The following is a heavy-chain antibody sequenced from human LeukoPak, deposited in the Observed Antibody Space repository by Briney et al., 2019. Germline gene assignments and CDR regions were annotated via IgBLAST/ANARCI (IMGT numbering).Heavy chain of an antibody. CDR2: IHDTSGAI. CDR1: GFTFSDYG. J-gene: IGHJ4*02. V-gene: IGHV3-48*04. Sequence: GGSLRLSCEASGFTFSDYGMNWVRRSPGKGLEWISYIHDTSGAIYYADSVKGRFVISRDNAKNSLYLQMNSLRAEDTAVYYCARSSLSTSFTYWGQGTLVTVSS. D-gene: IGHD3-3*01. CDR3: ARSSLSTSFTY.